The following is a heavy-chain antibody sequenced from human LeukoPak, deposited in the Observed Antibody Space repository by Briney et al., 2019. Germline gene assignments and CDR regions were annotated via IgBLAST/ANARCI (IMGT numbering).Heavy chain of an antibody. J-gene: IGHJ6*03. CDR3: ARASLPRYDFWSGYNMDV. D-gene: IGHD3-3*01. CDR2: IYYSGST. CDR1: GGSIGSYY. V-gene: IGHV4-59*01. Sequence: SETLSLTCTVSGGSIGSYYWSWIRQPPGKGLEWIGYIYYSGSTNYNPSLKSRVTISVDTSKNQFSLKLSSVTAADTAVYYCARASLPRYDFWSGYNMDVWGKGTTVTVSS.